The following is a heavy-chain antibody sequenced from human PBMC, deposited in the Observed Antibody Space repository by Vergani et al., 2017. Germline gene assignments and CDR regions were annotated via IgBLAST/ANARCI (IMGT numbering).Heavy chain of an antibody. Sequence: EVQLVESGGGLVKPGGSLRLSCAASGFTFSSYSMNWVRQAPGKGLEWVSSISSSSNYIYYADSVKGRFTISRDNAKNSLYLQMNSLRAEDTAVYYCARPMGATPTYYYGMDVWGQGTTVTVSS. CDR2: ISSSSNYI. CDR1: GFTFSSYS. CDR3: ARPMGATPTYYYGMDV. V-gene: IGHV3-21*01. J-gene: IGHJ6*02. D-gene: IGHD1-26*01.